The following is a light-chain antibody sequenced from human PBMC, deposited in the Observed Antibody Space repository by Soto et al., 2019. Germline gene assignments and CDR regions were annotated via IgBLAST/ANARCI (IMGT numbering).Light chain of an antibody. V-gene: IGLV2-18*02. J-gene: IGLJ2*01. Sequence: QSVLTQPASVSGSPGQSITISCTGTGSDVGSYNRVSWYHQPPGTAPKFIIYDVTNRPSGVPDRFSGSKSGNTAYLTISWLQAEDEGDYYCGSWISSGVVFGGGTKLTVL. CDR2: DVT. CDR3: GSWISSGVV. CDR1: GSDVGSYNR.